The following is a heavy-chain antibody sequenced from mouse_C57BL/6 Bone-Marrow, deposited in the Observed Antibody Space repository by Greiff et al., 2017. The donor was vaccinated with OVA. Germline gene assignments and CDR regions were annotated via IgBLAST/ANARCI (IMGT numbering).Heavy chain of an antibody. CDR1: GYTFTSYW. V-gene: IGHV1-69*01. CDR3: ARKCLRIAMDY. CDR2: IDPSDSYT. J-gene: IGHJ4*01. Sequence: QVQLKQPGAELVMPGASVKLSCKASGYTFTSYWMHWVKQRPGQGLEWIGEIDPSDSYTNYNQKFKGKSTLTVDKSSSTAYMQLSSLTSEDSAVYYCARKCLRIAMDYWGQGTSVTVSS. D-gene: IGHD6-1*01.